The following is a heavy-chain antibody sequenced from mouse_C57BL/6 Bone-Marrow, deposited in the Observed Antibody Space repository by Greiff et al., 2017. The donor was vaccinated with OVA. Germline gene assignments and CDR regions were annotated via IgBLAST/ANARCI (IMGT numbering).Heavy chain of an antibody. CDR1: GYTFTSYG. CDR2: IYPRSGNT. V-gene: IGHV1-81*01. Sequence: VQVVESGAELARPGASVKLSCKASGYTFTSYGISWVKQRTGQGLEWIGEIYPRSGNTYYNEKFKGKATLTADKSSSTAYMELRSLTSEDSAVYFCARWRLPPMDYWGQGTSVTVSS. J-gene: IGHJ4*01. CDR3: ARWRLPPMDY. D-gene: IGHD2-13*01.